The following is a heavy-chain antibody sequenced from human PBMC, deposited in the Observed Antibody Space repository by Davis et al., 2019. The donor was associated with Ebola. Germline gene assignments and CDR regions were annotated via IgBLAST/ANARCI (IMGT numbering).Heavy chain of an antibody. V-gene: IGHV1-18*04. Sequence: ASVKVSCKASGYTFTGYYMQWVRQAPGQGLEWMGWISASNGNTNYAQKLQGRATMTTDTSTSAAYMELRSLRSDDTAVYYCARGGCSSTSCYSFDYWGQGTLVTVSS. J-gene: IGHJ4*02. CDR1: GYTFTGYY. D-gene: IGHD2-2*02. CDR2: ISASNGNT. CDR3: ARGGCSSTSCYSFDY.